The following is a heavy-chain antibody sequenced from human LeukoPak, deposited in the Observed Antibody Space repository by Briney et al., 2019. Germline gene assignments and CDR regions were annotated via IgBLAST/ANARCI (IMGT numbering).Heavy chain of an antibody. Sequence: GGSLRLSCAASGFTFSDYYMSWIRQAPGKGLEWVSYISSRTSDTNYVDSVKGRFTISRDNSENTLYLQMNSLRVEDTAVYYCVRDFRCSGGSCPLFDYWGQGTLVTVSS. D-gene: IGHD2-15*01. CDR1: GFTFSDYY. CDR3: VRDFRCSGGSCPLFDY. V-gene: IGHV3-11*05. CDR2: ISSRTSDT. J-gene: IGHJ4*02.